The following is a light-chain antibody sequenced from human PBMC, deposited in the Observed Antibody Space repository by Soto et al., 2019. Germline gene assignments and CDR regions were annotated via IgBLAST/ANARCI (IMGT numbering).Light chain of an antibody. CDR1: QGVTNY. CDR2: AAS. J-gene: IGKJ5*01. CDR3: QKYNSPPYT. Sequence: DFQMTQSPSSLSASVGDTVTLTCRASQGVTNYLAWYQQKPVKAPKLLIYAASTWQSGIPPRFSGSGSGTHFTLTISSLQPEDAATYYCQKYNSPPYTFGQGTRLEI. V-gene: IGKV1-27*01.